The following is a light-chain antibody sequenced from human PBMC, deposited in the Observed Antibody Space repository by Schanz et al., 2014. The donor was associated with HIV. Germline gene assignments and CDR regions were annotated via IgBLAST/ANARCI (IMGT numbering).Light chain of an antibody. CDR3: QQYGSSPPLT. CDR1: QSVSSSY. Sequence: EIVLTQSPGTLSLSPRERATLSCRASQSVSSSYLAWYQQKPGQAPRLLIYDASNRATGIPARFSGSGSGTDFTLSVSRLEPEDFAVYYCQQYGSSPPLTFGGGTKVEIK. J-gene: IGKJ4*01. V-gene: IGKV3-20*01. CDR2: DAS.